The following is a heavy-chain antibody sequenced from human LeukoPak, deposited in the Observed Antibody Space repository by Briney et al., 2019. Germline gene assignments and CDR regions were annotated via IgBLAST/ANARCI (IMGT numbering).Heavy chain of an antibody. J-gene: IGHJ3*02. CDR1: GGSISSSNW. CDR3: ARRGGVVVIDAFDI. CDR2: IYHSGST. V-gene: IGHV4-4*02. D-gene: IGHD3-22*01. Sequence: SETLSLTCAVPGGSISSSNWWSWVRQPPGKGLEWIGEIYHSGSTNYNPSLKSRVTISVDKSKNQFSLKLSSVTAADTAVYYCARRGGVVVIDAFDIWGQGTMVTASS.